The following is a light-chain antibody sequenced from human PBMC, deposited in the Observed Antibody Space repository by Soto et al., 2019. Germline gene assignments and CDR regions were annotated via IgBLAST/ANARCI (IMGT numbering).Light chain of an antibody. CDR3: QQYDDLPIT. J-gene: IGKJ5*01. Sequence: NPMTPSSSSLSVSVTATVTIPCQSSQDISHYLNWYQQKPGKALKLLIYDASNLHPGVPSRFRGSGSGTEFSFNITSLQPDEVATYYCQQYDDLPITFGGGRRLEI. V-gene: IGKV1-33*01. CDR1: QDISHY. CDR2: DAS.